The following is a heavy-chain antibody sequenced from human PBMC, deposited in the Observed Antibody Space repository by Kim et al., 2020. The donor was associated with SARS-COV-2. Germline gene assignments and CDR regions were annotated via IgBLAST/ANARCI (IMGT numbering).Heavy chain of an antibody. CDR1: GLSFDSAA. CDR3: ARGKYHESVSLSDYYNGMEV. J-gene: IGHJ6*01. D-gene: IGHD4-17*01. CDR2: ISCDGRNK. Sequence: GGSLRLSCAASGLSFDSAAMNWVRQAPGKGLEWVAVISCDGRNKTYADSVKGRFTISRDNAKSTLYLQMNSLRVEDTAVYYCARGKYHESVSLSDYYNGMEVWGQETTVTLSS. V-gene: IGHV3-30-3*01.